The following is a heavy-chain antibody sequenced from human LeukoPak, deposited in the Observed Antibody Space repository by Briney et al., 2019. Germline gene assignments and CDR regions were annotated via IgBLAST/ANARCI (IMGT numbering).Heavy chain of an antibody. CDR2: INPNSGGT. CDR3: ARVGGHIRSS. V-gene: IGHV1-2*06. Sequence: ASVKVSCKASGGTFSSYAISWVRQAPGQGLEWMGRINPNSGGTNYAQKFQGRVTMTRDTSISTAYMELSRLRSDDTAVYYCARVGGHIRSSWGQGTLVTVSS. CDR1: GGTFSSYA. J-gene: IGHJ4*02. D-gene: IGHD6-13*01.